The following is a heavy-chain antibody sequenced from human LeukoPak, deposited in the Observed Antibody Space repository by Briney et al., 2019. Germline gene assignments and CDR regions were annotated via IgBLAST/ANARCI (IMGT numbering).Heavy chain of an antibody. CDR1: GGSISSYY. D-gene: IGHD3-22*01. Sequence: SETLSLTCTVSGGSISSYYWSWLRQPPGKGLEWIGYIYYSGSTNYNPSLKSRVTISVDTSKNQFSLKLSSVTAADTAVYYCAFMWGDSSGYYYGTLDYWGQGTLVTVSS. CDR3: AFMWGDSSGYYYGTLDY. CDR2: IYYSGST. V-gene: IGHV4-59*01. J-gene: IGHJ4*02.